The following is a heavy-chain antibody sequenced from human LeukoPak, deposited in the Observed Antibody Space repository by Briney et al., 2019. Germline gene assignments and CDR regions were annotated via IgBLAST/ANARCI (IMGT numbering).Heavy chain of an antibody. CDR2: ISGSGGST. CDR3: AKDSSKIAGASTPNWWFDY. Sequence: PGGSLRLSCVASGFTFSSYAMRWVRQAPGKGLGWVSAISGSGGSTYYADSVKGLFTISRDNSKNTLYLQTNSLRADDTAVYYCAKDSSKIAGASTPNWWFDYWGQGTLVTVSS. V-gene: IGHV3-23*01. D-gene: IGHD6-19*01. J-gene: IGHJ4*02. CDR1: GFTFSSYA.